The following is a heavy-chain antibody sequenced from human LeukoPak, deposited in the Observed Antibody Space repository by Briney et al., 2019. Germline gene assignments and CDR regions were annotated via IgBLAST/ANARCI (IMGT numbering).Heavy chain of an antibody. V-gene: IGHV3-21*01. J-gene: IGHJ3*02. CDR3: ARDRTPTYYYDSSGYNAFDI. Sequence: GGSQRLSCAASGFTFSSYSMNWVRQAPGKGLEWVSSISSSSSYIYYADSVKGRFTISRDNAKNSLYLQMNSLRAEDTAVYYCARDRTPTYYYDSSGYNAFDIWGQGTMVTVSS. CDR2: ISSSSSYI. D-gene: IGHD3-22*01. CDR1: GFTFSSYS.